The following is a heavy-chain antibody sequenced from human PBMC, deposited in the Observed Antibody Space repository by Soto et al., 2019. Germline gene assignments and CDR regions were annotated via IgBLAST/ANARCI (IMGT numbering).Heavy chain of an antibody. CDR3: ASTFCIMITCGGVIVIPTSSWFDP. CDR1: GGSISSGDYY. Sequence: PSETLSLTCTVSGGSISSGDYYWSWIRQPPGKGLEWIGYIYYSGSTYYNPSLKSRVTISVDTSKNQFSLKLSSVTAADTAVYYCASTFCIMITCGGVIVIPTSSWFDPWGQGTLVTVSS. D-gene: IGHD3-16*02. V-gene: IGHV4-30-4*02. CDR2: IYYSGST. J-gene: IGHJ5*02.